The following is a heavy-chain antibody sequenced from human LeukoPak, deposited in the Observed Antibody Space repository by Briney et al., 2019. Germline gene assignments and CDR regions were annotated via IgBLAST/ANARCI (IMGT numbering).Heavy chain of an antibody. V-gene: IGHV3-7*01. CDR3: ARELAYYYASGTSY. CDR2: IKKDGSEK. D-gene: IGHD3-10*01. J-gene: IGHJ4*02. CDR1: GFTFSIYW. Sequence: GGSLRLSCAASGFTFSIYWMSWVRQAPGKGLEWVANIKKDGSEKYYVDSVKGRFTISRDNAKNSLYLQMNSMRAEDTAVYYCARELAYYYASGTSYWGQGTLVTVSS.